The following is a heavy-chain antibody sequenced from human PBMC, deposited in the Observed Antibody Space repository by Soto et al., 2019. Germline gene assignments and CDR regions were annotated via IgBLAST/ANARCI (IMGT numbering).Heavy chain of an antibody. V-gene: IGHV3-53*01. D-gene: IGHD2-8*01. Sequence: PGGSLRLSCAASGFTVSSNYMSWVRQAPGKGLEWVSVIYSGGSTYYADSVKGRFTISRDNSKNTLYLQMNSLRAEDTAVYYCARDYCTNGVCYYYGMDVWGQGTTVTVSS. CDR1: GFTVSSNY. CDR3: ARDYCTNGVCYYYGMDV. J-gene: IGHJ6*02. CDR2: IYSGGST.